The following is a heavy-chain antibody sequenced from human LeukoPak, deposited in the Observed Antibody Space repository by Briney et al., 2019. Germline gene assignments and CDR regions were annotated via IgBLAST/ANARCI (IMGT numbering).Heavy chain of an antibody. V-gene: IGHV4-61*02. Sequence: SETLSLTCTVSGGSISSGSYYWSWIRQPAGKGLEWIGRIYTSGSTNYNPSLKSRVTISVDTSKNQFSLKLTSVTAADTAVYYCARGQTTVNFDYWGQGALVTVSS. D-gene: IGHD4-17*01. CDR3: ARGQTTVNFDY. CDR2: IYTSGST. J-gene: IGHJ4*02. CDR1: GGSISSGSYY.